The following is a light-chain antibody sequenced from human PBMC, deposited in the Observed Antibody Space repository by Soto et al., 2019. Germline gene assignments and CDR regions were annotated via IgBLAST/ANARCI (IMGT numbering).Light chain of an antibody. Sequence: DIQMTQSPSSLSASVGDRVTITCRASQSIAGYLNWYQQKLGKAPKLLIYAASSLQSGVPSRFSGSGSGTDFTLTISSLQPEDFATYYCQQSYSTPVTFGQGTKVEIQ. CDR3: QQSYSTPVT. CDR1: QSIAGY. J-gene: IGKJ1*01. V-gene: IGKV1-39*01. CDR2: AAS.